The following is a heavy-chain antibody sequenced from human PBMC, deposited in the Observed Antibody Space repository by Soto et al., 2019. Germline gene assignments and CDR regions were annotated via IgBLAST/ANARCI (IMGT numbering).Heavy chain of an antibody. D-gene: IGHD6-13*01. CDR1: GFTFGDYA. J-gene: IGHJ3*02. CDR2: IRSKAYGGTT. Sequence: GGSLRLSCTASGFTFGDYAMSWFRQAPGKGLEWVGFIRSKAYGGTTEYAASVKGRFTISRDDSKSIAYLQMNSLKTEDTAVYYCTRVSSSWYRDDAFDIWGQGTMVTVSS. V-gene: IGHV3-49*03. CDR3: TRVSSSWYRDDAFDI.